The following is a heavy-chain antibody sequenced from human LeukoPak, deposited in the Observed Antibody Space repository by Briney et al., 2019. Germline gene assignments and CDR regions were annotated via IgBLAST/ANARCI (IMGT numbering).Heavy chain of an antibody. CDR3: ARARGYSYGYSDY. J-gene: IGHJ4*02. V-gene: IGHV1-8*02. CDR2: MNPNSGNT. D-gene: IGHD5-18*01. Sequence: GASVKVSCKASGYTFTSYYMHWVRQATGQGLEWMGWMNPNSGNTGFAQKFQGRVTMTRNTSKSTAYMELSSLTSEDWAVYYCARARGYSYGYSDYWGQGTLVTVSS. CDR1: GYTFTSYY.